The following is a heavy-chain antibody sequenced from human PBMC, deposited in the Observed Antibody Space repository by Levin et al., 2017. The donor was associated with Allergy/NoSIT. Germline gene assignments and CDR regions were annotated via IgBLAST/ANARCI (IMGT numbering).Heavy chain of an antibody. CDR1: GDSIGGTNW. Sequence: SETLSLTCAVSGDSIGGTNWWTWVRQPPGKGLEWIGQVFHSGSTNYNPSLKSRVTFSVDKSKNQLSLKLTSVTAADTAVYYCARVLWYEEFRFDYGGQGTLVTVSS. CDR3: ARVLWYEEFRFDY. D-gene: IGHD2-21*01. V-gene: IGHV4-4*02. CDR2: VFHSGST. J-gene: IGHJ4*02.